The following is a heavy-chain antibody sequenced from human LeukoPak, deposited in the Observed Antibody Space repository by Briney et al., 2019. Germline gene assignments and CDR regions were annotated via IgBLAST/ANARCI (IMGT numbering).Heavy chain of an antibody. Sequence: GGSLRLSCAASGFTFDDYAMHWVRQAPGKGLEWVSGISWNSGSIGYADSVKGRFTISRDNAKNSLYLQMNSLRAEDTALYYCAKGPGIAGGMGYWGQGTLVTVSS. CDR1: GFTFDDYA. CDR3: AKGPGIAGGMGY. V-gene: IGHV3-9*01. D-gene: IGHD1-20*01. CDR2: ISWNSGSI. J-gene: IGHJ4*02.